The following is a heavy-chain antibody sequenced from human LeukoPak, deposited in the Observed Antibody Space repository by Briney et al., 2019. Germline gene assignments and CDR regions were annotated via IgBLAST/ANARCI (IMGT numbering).Heavy chain of an antibody. V-gene: IGHV3-23*01. J-gene: IGHJ4*02. CDR3: AKDFARSSRLFDY. Sequence: PGGSLRLSCAASGFTFSSYAMSWVRQSPGRGLEWVSAITGSGGSTYYADSVKGRFTISRDNSKNTLYLQMNSLRAEDTAVYYCAKDFARSSRLFDYWGQGTLVTVSS. CDR2: ITGSGGST. D-gene: IGHD6-13*01. CDR1: GFTFSSYA.